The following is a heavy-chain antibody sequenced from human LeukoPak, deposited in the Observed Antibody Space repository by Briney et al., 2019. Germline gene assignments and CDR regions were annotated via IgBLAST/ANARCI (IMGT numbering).Heavy chain of an antibody. CDR2: INPNSGGT. Sequence: ASVKVSCKASGYTFTGYYMHWVRQAPGQGLEWMGWINPNSGGTNYAQKFQGRVTMTRDTSISTAYMELSRLRSDDTAAYHCTYDSSGFHMAPFDYWGQGTLVTVSS. J-gene: IGHJ4*02. D-gene: IGHD3-22*01. CDR1: GYTFTGYY. CDR3: TYDSSGFHMAPFDY. V-gene: IGHV1-2*02.